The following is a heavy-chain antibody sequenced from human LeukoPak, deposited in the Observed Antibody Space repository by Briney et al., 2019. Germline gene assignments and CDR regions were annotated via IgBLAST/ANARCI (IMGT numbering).Heavy chain of an antibody. J-gene: IGHJ4*02. D-gene: IGHD6-19*01. CDR2: IYSGGST. CDR1: GFTVSSNY. Sequence: GGSLRLSCAASGFTVSSNYMSWVRQAPGKGLGWVSTIYSGGSTYYADSVKGRFTISRDISKNTLYLQMNSLRGEDTAVYYCARNGYTSGWYRNWGQGTLVTVSS. CDR3: ARNGYTSGWYRN. V-gene: IGHV3-53*01.